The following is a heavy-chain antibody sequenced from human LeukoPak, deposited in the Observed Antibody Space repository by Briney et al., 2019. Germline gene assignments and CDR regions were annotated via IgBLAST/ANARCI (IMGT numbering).Heavy chain of an antibody. D-gene: IGHD2-21*02. CDR3: ARVAYCGGDCYSAPFDY. CDR2: ITPIFGTA. V-gene: IGHV1-69*13. J-gene: IGHJ4*02. CDR1: GYTFTRYA. Sequence: SVKVSCKASGYTFTRYAMNWVRQAPGQGLEWMGGITPIFGTANYAQKFQGRVTITADESTSTAYMELSSLRSEDTAVYYCARVAYCGGDCYSAPFDYWGQGTLVTVSS.